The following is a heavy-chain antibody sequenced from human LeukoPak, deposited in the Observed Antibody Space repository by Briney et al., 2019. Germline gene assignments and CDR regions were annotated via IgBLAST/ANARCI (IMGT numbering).Heavy chain of an antibody. J-gene: IGHJ4*02. V-gene: IGHV3-15*01. CDR3: TTVCLGRHPRVGGPYSSSWYDYGLYFDY. CDR1: GFTFSNAW. D-gene: IGHD6-13*01. Sequence: GGSLRLSCAASGFTFSNAWMSWVRQAPRKGLEWVGRIKSKTDGGTTDYAAPVKGRFTISRDDSKNTLYLQMNSLKTEDTAVYYCTTVCLGRHPRVGGPYSSSWYDYGLYFDYWGQGTLVTVSS. CDR2: IKSKTDGGTT.